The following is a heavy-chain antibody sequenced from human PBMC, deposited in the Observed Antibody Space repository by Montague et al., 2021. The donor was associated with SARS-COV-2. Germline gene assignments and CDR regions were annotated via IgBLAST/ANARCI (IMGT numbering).Heavy chain of an antibody. CDR2: TFYRSQWHT. J-gene: IGHJ1*01. CDR3: ARDGDYCGTCYAFLQN. Sequence: CAISGDSVSSDTAAWHWIRQSPSRGLVWLGRTFYRSQWHTDSAASVRSRISFSGDISKNQFSLHLNSVAPEDTAIYYCARDGDYCGTCYAFLQNWGQGTLVIVSS. CDR1: GDSVSSDTAA. V-gene: IGHV6-1*01. D-gene: IGHD4-17*01.